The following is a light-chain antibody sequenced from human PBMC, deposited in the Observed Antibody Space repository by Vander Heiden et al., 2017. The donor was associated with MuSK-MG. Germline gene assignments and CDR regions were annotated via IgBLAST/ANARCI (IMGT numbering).Light chain of an antibody. J-gene: IGKJ1*01. CDR1: QTISGSY. V-gene: IGKV3-20*01. CDR3: QQYGTSSWT. Sequence: EVVLTQSPGTLSLSPGERATLSCRASQTISGSYVAWYLQKPGQAPRLLIYGASSRATGVPDRFSASGSGTVFTLTVSRLAPEDFAVYYCQQYGTSSWTFGQGTNVEIK. CDR2: GAS.